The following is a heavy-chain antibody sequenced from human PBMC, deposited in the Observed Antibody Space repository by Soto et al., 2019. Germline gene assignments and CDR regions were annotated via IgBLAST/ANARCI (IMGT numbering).Heavy chain of an antibody. J-gene: IGHJ4*02. Sequence: PGGSLRLSCAGTGFTFDDYAMHWVRQGPGEGLEWVSGISWNSGSIGYADSVKGRFTISRDNAKNSLYLQMNSLRAEDTALYYCVKGTNSRLYYFDSWGQGTPVTVS. CDR1: GFTFDDYA. V-gene: IGHV3-9*01. CDR2: ISWNSGSI. D-gene: IGHD3-22*01. CDR3: VKGTNSRLYYFDS.